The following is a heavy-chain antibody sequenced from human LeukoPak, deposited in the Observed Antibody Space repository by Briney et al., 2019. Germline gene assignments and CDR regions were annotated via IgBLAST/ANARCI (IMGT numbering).Heavy chain of an antibody. J-gene: IGHJ6*03. CDR1: GGSISSYY. CDR3: ARDKVVRGVIRVYHYMDV. V-gene: IGHV4-59*01. Sequence: PSETLSLTCTVSGGSISSYYWSWIRQPPGKGLEWIGYIYYSGSTNYNPSLKSRVTISVDTSKNQFSLKLSSVTAADTAVHYCARDKVVRGVIRVYHYMDVWGKGTTVTISS. CDR2: IYYSGST. D-gene: IGHD3-10*01.